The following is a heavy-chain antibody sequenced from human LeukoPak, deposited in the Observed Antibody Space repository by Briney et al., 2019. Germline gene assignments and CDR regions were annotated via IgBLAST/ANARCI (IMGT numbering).Heavy chain of an antibody. CDR2: FYYSGST. J-gene: IGHJ4*02. Sequence: SETLSLTCTVSGGSISSYHWSWIRQPPGKGLEWIGFFYYSGSTYYNPSLKSRVTISVDTSKNQFSLKLSSVTAADTAVYYCAREDYSSGYYYWGQGTLVTVSS. CDR1: GGSISSYH. D-gene: IGHD3-22*01. V-gene: IGHV4-59*12. CDR3: AREDYSSGYYY.